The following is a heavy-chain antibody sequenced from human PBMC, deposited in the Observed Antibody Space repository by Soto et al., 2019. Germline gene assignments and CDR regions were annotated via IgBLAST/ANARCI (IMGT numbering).Heavy chain of an antibody. CDR1: GDSISSGGYY. J-gene: IGHJ4*02. CDR3: ASLHSGYAFDLDY. V-gene: IGHV4-39*01. CDR2: IYYSGSP. D-gene: IGHD5-12*01. Sequence: QLHLQESGPGLVKPSETLSLTCSVSGDSISSGGYYWAWIRQPPGKGLEWIATIYYSGSPYYNPSLESRVVISVDTSKTQFSLELSSVTAADTAIYYCASLHSGYAFDLDYCGQGPLVTVSS.